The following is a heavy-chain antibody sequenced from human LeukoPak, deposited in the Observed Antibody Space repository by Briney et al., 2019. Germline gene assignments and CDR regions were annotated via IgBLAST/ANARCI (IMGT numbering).Heavy chain of an antibody. D-gene: IGHD3-10*01. J-gene: IGHJ5*02. V-gene: IGHV3-73*01. Sequence: GGSLRLSCAASGFTFSGSAMHWVRQASGKGLEWVGRIRSKANSYATAYAASVKGRFTISRDDSKNTAYLQMNSLRDEDTAVYYCARNPYGSGTLLSAWFDPWGQGTLVTVS. CDR2: IRSKANSYAT. CDR3: ARNPYGSGTLLSAWFDP. CDR1: GFTFSGSA.